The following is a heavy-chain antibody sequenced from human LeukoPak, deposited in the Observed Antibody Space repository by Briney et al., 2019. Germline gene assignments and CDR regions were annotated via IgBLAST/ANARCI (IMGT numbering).Heavy chain of an antibody. V-gene: IGHV1-2*02. Sequence: ASVNVSCKASGYTFTGYYMHWVRQAPGQGLEWMGWINPNSGGTNYAQKFQGRVTMTRDTSISTAYMELSRLRSDDTAVYYCARDRDIVGTDFDDWGQGTLVTVSS. J-gene: IGHJ4*02. D-gene: IGHD1-26*01. CDR2: INPNSGGT. CDR3: ARDRDIVGTDFDD. CDR1: GYTFTGYY.